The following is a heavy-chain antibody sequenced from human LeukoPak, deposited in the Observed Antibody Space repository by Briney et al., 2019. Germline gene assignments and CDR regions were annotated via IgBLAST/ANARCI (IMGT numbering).Heavy chain of an antibody. V-gene: IGHV3-21*01. J-gene: IGHJ4*02. CDR3: ARSAYSGYDCHY. CDR2: ISSSSSYI. D-gene: IGHD5-12*01. CDR1: GFTFSSYS. Sequence: PGGSLRLSCAASGFTFSSYSMNWVRQAPGKGLEWVSSISSSSSYIYYADSVKGRLTISRDNAKNSLYLQMNSLRAEDTAVYYCARSAYSGYDCHYWGQGTLVTVSS.